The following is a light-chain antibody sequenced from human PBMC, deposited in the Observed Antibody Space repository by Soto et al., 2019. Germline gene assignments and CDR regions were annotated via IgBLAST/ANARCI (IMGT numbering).Light chain of an antibody. CDR2: GAS. CDR1: HGISEY. CDR3: HSYNSIPRT. V-gene: IGKV1-27*01. J-gene: IGKJ1*01. Sequence: DIQMAQSPSSLSASIGDRVTITCRASHGISEYLAWYQQRPGNAPNLLIYGASILQSGVPSRFSGSGSGTHFTLTISSLLPEDVATSYCHSYNSIPRTFGQGTTVESK.